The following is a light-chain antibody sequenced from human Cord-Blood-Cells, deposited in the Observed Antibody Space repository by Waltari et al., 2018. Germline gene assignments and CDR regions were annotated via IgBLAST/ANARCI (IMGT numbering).Light chain of an antibody. CDR1: QSISSY. CDR2: AAS. V-gene: IGKV1-39*01. J-gene: IGKJ3*01. Sequence: DIQMTQSPSSLSASVGDRVTITCRASQSISSYLNWYQQKPGKAPKLLIYAASSLHSGVPSRVSGSRSGTDFTLTISSLQPEDFATYYCQQSYSTPFTFGPGTKVDIK. CDR3: QQSYSTPFT.